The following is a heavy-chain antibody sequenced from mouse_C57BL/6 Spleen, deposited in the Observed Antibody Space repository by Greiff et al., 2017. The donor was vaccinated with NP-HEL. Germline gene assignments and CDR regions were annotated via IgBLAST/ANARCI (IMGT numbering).Heavy chain of an antibody. J-gene: IGHJ1*03. CDR2: IYPRSGNT. CDR3: ARSGGTSYWYFDV. D-gene: IGHD4-1*01. CDR1: GYTFTSYG. V-gene: IGHV1-81*01. Sequence: VQLVESGAELARPGASVKLSCKASGYTFTSYGISWVKQRTGQGLEWIGEIYPRSGNTYYNEKFKGKATLTADKSSSTAYMELRSLTSEDSAVYFCARSGGTSYWYFDVWGTGTTVTVSS.